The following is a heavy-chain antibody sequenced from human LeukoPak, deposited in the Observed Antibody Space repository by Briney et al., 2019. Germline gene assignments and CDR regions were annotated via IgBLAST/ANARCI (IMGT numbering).Heavy chain of an antibody. CDR1: GGSFSGYY. CDR3: ARDGVGSGSYYNVHFDY. D-gene: IGHD3-10*01. J-gene: IGHJ4*02. Sequence: SETLSLTCAVSGGSFSGYYWSWIRQPPGKGLQWIGEINHSGSTNYNPSPKSRVTISVDTSKNQFSLKLSSVTAADTAVYYCARDGVGSGSYYNVHFDYWGQGTLVTVSS. V-gene: IGHV4-34*01. CDR2: INHSGST.